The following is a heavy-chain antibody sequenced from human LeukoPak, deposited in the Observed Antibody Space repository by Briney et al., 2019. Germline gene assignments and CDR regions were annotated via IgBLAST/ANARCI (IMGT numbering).Heavy chain of an antibody. CDR3: ARHPAHHVEWLLHAEYFQH. V-gene: IGHV4-39*01. Sequence: PSETLSLTCTVSGGSISSSSYYWGWIRQPPGKGLEWIGSIYYSGSTYYHPPLKSRVTISGDTSKNQFSLKLSSVTAAETAVYYCARHPAHHVEWLLHAEYFQHWGEGTLVTVFS. CDR1: GGSISSSSYY. J-gene: IGHJ1*01. D-gene: IGHD3-3*01. CDR2: IYYSGST.